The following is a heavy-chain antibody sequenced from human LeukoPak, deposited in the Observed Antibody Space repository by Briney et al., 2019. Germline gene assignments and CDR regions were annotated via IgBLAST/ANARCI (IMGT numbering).Heavy chain of an antibody. CDR3: ARGGRGWNDNDFDY. J-gene: IGHJ4*02. CDR1: GFTFSSYW. V-gene: IGHV3-7*01. D-gene: IGHD1-1*01. CDR2: IKQDGSEK. Sequence: PGGSLRLSCAASGFTFSSYWMSWVRQAPGKGLEWVANIKQDGSEKYYVDSVKGRFTISRDNAKNSLYLQMNGLRAEDTAVYYCARGGRGWNDNDFDYWGQGTLVTVSS.